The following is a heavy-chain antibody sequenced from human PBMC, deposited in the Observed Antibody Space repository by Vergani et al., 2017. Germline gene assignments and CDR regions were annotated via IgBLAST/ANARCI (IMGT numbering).Heavy chain of an antibody. D-gene: IGHD5-18*01. Sequence: QITLKESGPTLVKPTQTLTLTCTFSGFSLSTSGVGVGWIRQPPGKALEWLALIYWDDDKRYSPSLKSRLTITKDTSKNQVVLTMTNMDPVDTATYYVAHRNLRGYSYATDAFDIWGQGTMVTVSS. CDR3: AHRNLRGYSYATDAFDI. V-gene: IGHV2-5*02. J-gene: IGHJ3*02. CDR2: IYWDDDK. CDR1: GFSLSTSGVG.